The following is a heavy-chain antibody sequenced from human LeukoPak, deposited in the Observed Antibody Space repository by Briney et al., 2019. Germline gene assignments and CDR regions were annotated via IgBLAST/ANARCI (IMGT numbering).Heavy chain of an antibody. V-gene: IGHV4-34*01. CDR1: GGSFTVYY. D-gene: IGHD2-2*01. Sequence: PSETLSPTCALSGGSFTVYYWSCVPHPPRKGLECIGEINHSGSTNYNPSLKSRVTISVDTSKNQFSLKLSSVTAADTAVYYCASQESSTSYYFDYWGQGTLVTVSS. J-gene: IGHJ4*02. CDR2: INHSGST. CDR3: ASQESSTSYYFDY.